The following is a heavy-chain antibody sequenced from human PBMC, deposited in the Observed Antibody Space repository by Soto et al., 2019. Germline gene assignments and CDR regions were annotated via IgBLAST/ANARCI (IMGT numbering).Heavy chain of an antibody. V-gene: IGHV1-8*01. CDR2: MNPNSGNT. Sequence: GASVNVSCKASGYTFTSYDINWVRQATGQGLEWMGWMNPNSGNTGYAQKFQGRVTMTRNTSISTAYMELSSLRSEDTAVYYCARFSRVTSRSNFDYWGQGTLVTVSS. D-gene: IGHD2-21*02. J-gene: IGHJ4*01. CDR3: ARFSRVTSRSNFDY. CDR1: GYTFTSYD.